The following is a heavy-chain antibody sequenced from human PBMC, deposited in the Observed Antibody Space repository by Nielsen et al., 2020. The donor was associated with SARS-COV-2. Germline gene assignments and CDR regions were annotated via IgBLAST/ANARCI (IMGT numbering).Heavy chain of an antibody. J-gene: IGHJ3*02. CDR2: ISDDGSFK. CDR1: GFTFSSHG. D-gene: IGHD1-26*01. V-gene: IGHV3-30*03. Sequence: GGSLRLSCAASGFTFSSHGMHWVRQPPGKGLEWVALISDDGSFKSYSDFVKGRFTISRDSSKKTVYLQMNSLRDEDTAIYYCARDQGLATKGWGDAYDIWGQGTMVTVSS. CDR3: ARDQGLATKGWGDAYDI.